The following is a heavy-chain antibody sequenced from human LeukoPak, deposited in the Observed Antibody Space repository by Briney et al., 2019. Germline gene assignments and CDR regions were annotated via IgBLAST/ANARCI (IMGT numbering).Heavy chain of an antibody. CDR2: INHSGST. V-gene: IGHV4-34*01. D-gene: IGHD4-17*01. CDR1: GGSFSGYY. Sequence: SETLSLTCAVYGGSFSGYYWSWIRQPPGKGLEWIGEINHSGSTNYNPSLKSRVTISVDTPKNQFSLKLSSVTAADTAVYYCARRTTVTSYWGQGTLVTVSS. J-gene: IGHJ4*02. CDR3: ARRTTVTSY.